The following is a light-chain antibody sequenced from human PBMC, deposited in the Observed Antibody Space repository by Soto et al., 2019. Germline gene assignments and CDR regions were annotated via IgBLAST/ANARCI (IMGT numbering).Light chain of an antibody. CDR3: AAWDDSLTGRV. J-gene: IGLJ3*02. Sequence: QPVLTQPPSASGTPGQSLTISRSGSSSNIGSHYVYWYQHLPGTAPKFLMYRNGQRPSAVPDRVSGSKSGTSASLAISGLRSEDEADYYGAAWDDSLTGRVFGGGTKLTVL. V-gene: IGLV1-47*01. CDR1: SSNIGSHY. CDR2: RNG.